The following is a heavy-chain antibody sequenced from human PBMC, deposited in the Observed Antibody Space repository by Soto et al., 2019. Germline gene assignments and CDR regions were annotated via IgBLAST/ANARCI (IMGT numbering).Heavy chain of an antibody. V-gene: IGHV1-2*02. Sequence: GASVKVSCKASGYTFTAFYMNWVRQAPGQGLEWMGWVNPNTGVTKYAQKFQGRVTMTRDTSINTEYMELSGLTSEDTAVYYCTTLRLDPWGQGTLVTVCS. CDR3: TTLRLDP. D-gene: IGHD3-9*01. J-gene: IGHJ5*02. CDR2: VNPNTGVT. CDR1: GYTFTAFY.